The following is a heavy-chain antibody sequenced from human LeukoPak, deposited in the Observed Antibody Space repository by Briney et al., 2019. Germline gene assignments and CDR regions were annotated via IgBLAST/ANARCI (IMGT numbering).Heavy chain of an antibody. D-gene: IGHD6-19*01. CDR1: GGTFSSYA. J-gene: IGHJ4*02. CDR2: IIPIFGTA. V-gene: IGHV1-69*06. Sequence: GSSVKVSRKASGGTFSSYAISWVRQAPGQGLEWMGGIIPIFGTANYAQKFQGRVTITADKSTSTAYMELSSLRSEDTAVYYCARDGGSGWYDYWGQGTLVAVSS. CDR3: ARDGGSGWYDY.